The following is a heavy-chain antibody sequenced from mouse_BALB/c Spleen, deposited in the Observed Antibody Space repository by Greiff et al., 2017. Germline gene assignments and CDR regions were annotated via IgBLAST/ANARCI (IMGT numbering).Heavy chain of an antibody. D-gene: IGHD1-3*01. CDR2: ISSGGGST. CDR1: GFAFSSYD. J-gene: IGHJ3*01. Sequence: EVKVEESGGGLVKPGGSLKLSCAASGFAFSSYDMSWVRQTPEKRLEWVAYISSGGGSTYYPDTVKGRFTISRDNAKNTLYLQMSSLKSEDTAMYYCARQKLGRFAYWGQGTLVTVSA. V-gene: IGHV5-12-1*01. CDR3: ARQKLGRFAY.